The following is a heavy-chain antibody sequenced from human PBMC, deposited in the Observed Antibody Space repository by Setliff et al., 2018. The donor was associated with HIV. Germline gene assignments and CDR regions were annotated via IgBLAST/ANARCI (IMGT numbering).Heavy chain of an antibody. D-gene: IGHD3-9*01. CDR2: INEDGSEK. Sequence: PGGSLRLSCAASGFPFSSYWMSWVRQAPGKGLEWVANINEDGSEKYYVDSVKGRFTISRGNAKNSLYLQVNSLRVEDSAVYYCASHTYYNFLNWGRGTLVTVSS. J-gene: IGHJ4*02. CDR1: GFPFSSYW. CDR3: ASHTYYNFLN. V-gene: IGHV3-7*01.